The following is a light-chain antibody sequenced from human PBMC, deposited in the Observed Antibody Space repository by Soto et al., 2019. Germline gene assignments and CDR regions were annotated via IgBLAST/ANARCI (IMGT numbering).Light chain of an antibody. J-gene: IGKJ1*01. CDR1: QSISSW. Sequence: DIQMTQSPSTLSASVGDRVTITCRASQSISSWLAWYQQKPGKAPKLLIYKASSLESGVPSRFSGSGSGTELTLTISSLQPDGFATYYCQQYNSYSPRTFGQGTKVEIK. CDR3: QQYNSYSPRT. V-gene: IGKV1-5*03. CDR2: KAS.